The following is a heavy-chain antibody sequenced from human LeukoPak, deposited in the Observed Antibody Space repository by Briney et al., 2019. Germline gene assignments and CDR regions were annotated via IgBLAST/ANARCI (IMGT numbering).Heavy chain of an antibody. CDR1: GGTFSSYA. Sequence: SVKVSCKAPGGTFSSYAISWVRQAPGQGLEWMGRIIPILGIANYAQKFQGRVTITADKSTSTAYMELSSLRSEDTAVYYCARAGITIFGVENNWFDPWGQGTLVTVSS. D-gene: IGHD3-3*01. CDR3: ARAGITIFGVENNWFDP. V-gene: IGHV1-69*04. J-gene: IGHJ5*02. CDR2: IIPILGIA.